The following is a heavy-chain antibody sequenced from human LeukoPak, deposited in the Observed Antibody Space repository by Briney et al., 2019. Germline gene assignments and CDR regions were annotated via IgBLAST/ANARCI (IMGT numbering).Heavy chain of an antibody. V-gene: IGHV1-8*01. CDR3: ARAPTLERYYDFWSGYLYYFDY. CDR2: MNPNSGNT. J-gene: IGHJ4*02. CDR1: GYTFTSYD. Sequence: GASVKVSCKASGYTFTSYDINWVRQATGQGLEWMGWMNPNSGNTGYAQKFQGRVTMTRNTSISTAYMELSSLRSEDTAVYYCARAPTLERYYDFWSGYLYYFDYWGQGTLVTVSS. D-gene: IGHD3-3*01.